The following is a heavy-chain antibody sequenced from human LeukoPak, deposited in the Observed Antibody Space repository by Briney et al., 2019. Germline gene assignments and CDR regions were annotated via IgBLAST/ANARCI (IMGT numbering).Heavy chain of an antibody. D-gene: IGHD3-10*01. CDR3: ARDFTSRSTFDI. J-gene: IGHJ3*02. V-gene: IGHV1-69*05. CDR1: GGTFSSYA. Sequence: SVKVSCKASGGTFSSYAISWVRQAPGQGLEWMGGIIPIFGTANYAQKLQGRVTMTTDTSTSTAYMELRSLRSDDTAVYYCARDFTSRSTFDIWGQGTMVTVSS. CDR2: IIPIFGTA.